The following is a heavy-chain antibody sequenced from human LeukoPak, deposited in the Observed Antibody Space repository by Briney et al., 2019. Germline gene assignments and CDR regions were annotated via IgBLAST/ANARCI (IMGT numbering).Heavy chain of an antibody. CDR2: IYCSGGT. V-gene: IGHV4-59*11. D-gene: IGHD2-2*01. CDR1: GGSISSHY. CDR3: AGSSSTSFAYYYYYMDV. Sequence: SETLSLTCTVSGGSISSHYWSWIRQPPGKGLEWIGYIYCSGGTNYNPSLKSRVTISVDTSKNQFSLKLSSVTAADTAVYYCAGSSSTSFAYYYYYMDVWGKGTTVTVSS. J-gene: IGHJ6*03.